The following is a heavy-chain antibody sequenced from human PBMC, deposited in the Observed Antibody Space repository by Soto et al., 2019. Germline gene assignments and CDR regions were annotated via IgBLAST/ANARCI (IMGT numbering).Heavy chain of an antibody. Sequence: SVKVSCKASGGSFSSYTSSWVRQAPGQGLEWMGRIIPILGIANYAQKFQGRVTITADKSTSTAYMELSSLRSEDTAVYYCAMEYCSSTSCYRDYWGQGTLVTVSS. D-gene: IGHD2-2*02. V-gene: IGHV1-69*02. CDR2: IIPILGIA. J-gene: IGHJ4*02. CDR3: AMEYCSSTSCYRDY. CDR1: GGSFSSYT.